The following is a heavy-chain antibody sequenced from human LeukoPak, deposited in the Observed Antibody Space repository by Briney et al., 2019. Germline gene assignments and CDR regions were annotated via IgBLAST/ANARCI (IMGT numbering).Heavy chain of an antibody. CDR2: IYYSGST. CDR1: GGSFSSYY. CDR3: ARHPITNKGFDY. Sequence: SETLSLTCAVYGGSFSSYYWSWIRQPPGKGLEWIGYIYYSGSTNYNPSLKSRVTISVDTSKNQFSLKLSSVTAADTAVYYCARHPITNKGFDYWGQGTLVTVSS. J-gene: IGHJ4*02. V-gene: IGHV4-59*01. D-gene: IGHD1-20*01.